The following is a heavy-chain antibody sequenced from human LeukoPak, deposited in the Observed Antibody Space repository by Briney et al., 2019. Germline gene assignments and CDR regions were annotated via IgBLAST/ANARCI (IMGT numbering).Heavy chain of an antibody. Sequence: SGPALVKPTQTLTLTCTFSGFSLSTSGVGVGWIRQPPGKALEWLALIYWNDDKRYSPSLKSRLTITKDTSKNQVVLTMTNMDPVDTATYYCAHRVLFAAAGYNWFDPWGQGTLVTVSS. J-gene: IGHJ5*02. V-gene: IGHV2-5*01. CDR2: IYWNDDK. CDR1: GFSLSTSGVG. CDR3: AHRVLFAAAGYNWFDP. D-gene: IGHD6-13*01.